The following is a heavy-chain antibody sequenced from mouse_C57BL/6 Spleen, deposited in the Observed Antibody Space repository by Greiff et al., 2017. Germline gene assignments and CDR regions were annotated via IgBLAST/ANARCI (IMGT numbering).Heavy chain of an antibody. CDR1: GYTFTSYW. J-gene: IGHJ4*01. CDR2: IDPSDSET. V-gene: IGHV1-52*01. CDR3: ASHYYGSSYYYAMDY. D-gene: IGHD1-1*01. Sequence: QVQLQQPGAELVRPGSSVKLSCKASGYTFTSYWMHWVKQRPIQGLEWIGNIDPSDSETHSNQKFKDKATLTVDKSSSTAYMQLSSLTSEDSAVYYCASHYYGSSYYYAMDYWGQGTSVTVSS.